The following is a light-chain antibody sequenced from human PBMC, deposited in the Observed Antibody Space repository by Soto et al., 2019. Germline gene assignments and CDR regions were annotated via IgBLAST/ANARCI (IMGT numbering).Light chain of an antibody. Sequence: EIVLTQSPATLSLSPGERANLSCRASQSVSSYLAWYQQKPGQAPRLLIYDASNRATGIPARFSGSGSGTDFTLTISSLEPEDFAVYYCQQRSNLLTFGGGTKV. CDR2: DAS. CDR3: QQRSNLLT. CDR1: QSVSSY. J-gene: IGKJ4*02. V-gene: IGKV3-11*01.